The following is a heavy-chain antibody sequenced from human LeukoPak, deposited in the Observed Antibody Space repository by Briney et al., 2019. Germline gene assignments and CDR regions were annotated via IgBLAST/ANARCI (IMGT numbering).Heavy chain of an antibody. Sequence: SETLSLTCAVYGGSFSGYYWSWIRQPPGKGLEWIGEINHSGSTNYNPSLKSRVTISVDTSKNQFSLKLSSVTAADTAVYYCARGRPRLIDYWGQGTLVTVSS. V-gene: IGHV4-34*01. CDR2: INHSGST. J-gene: IGHJ4*02. CDR3: ARGRPRLIDY. CDR1: GGSFSGYY.